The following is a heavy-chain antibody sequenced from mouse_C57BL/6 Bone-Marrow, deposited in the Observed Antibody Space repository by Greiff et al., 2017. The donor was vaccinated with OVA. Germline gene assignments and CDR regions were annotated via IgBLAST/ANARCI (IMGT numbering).Heavy chain of an antibody. D-gene: IGHD4-1*01. Sequence: DVMLVESGGGLVKPGGSLKLSCAASGFTFSDYGMHWVRQAPEKGLEWVAYISSGSSTIYYADTVKGRLTISRDNAKNTLFLQMTSLRSEDTAMYYCAKTGFDYWGQGTTLTVSS. V-gene: IGHV5-17*01. CDR3: AKTGFDY. CDR2: ISSGSSTI. J-gene: IGHJ2*01. CDR1: GFTFSDYG.